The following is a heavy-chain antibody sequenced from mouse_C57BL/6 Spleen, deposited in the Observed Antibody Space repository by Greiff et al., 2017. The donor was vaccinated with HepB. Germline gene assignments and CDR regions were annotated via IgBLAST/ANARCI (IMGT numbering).Heavy chain of an antibody. CDR3: TREGDYYGSSPFAY. V-gene: IGHV5-9-1*02. D-gene: IGHD1-1*01. CDR2: ISSGGDYI. Sequence: DVQLQESGEGLVKPGGSLKLSCAASGFTFSSYAMSWVRQTPEKRLEWVAYISSGGDYIYYADTVKGRFTISRDNARNTLYLQMSSLKSEDTAMYYCTREGDYYGSSPFAYWGQGTLVTVSA. J-gene: IGHJ3*01. CDR1: GFTFSSYA.